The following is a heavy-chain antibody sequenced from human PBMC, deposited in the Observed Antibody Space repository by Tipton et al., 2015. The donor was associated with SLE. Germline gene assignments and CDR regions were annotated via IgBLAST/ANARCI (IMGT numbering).Heavy chain of an antibody. CDR3: ARGIAWGAHAFDI. J-gene: IGHJ3*02. V-gene: IGHV4-59*01. D-gene: IGHD2-21*01. Sequence: TLSLTCTVSGGSISSNYWSWIRQPPGKGLEWIGYIYYSGSTNYNPSHKSPVTISVDTSKNQFSLKLSSVTAADTAVYYCARGIAWGAHAFDIWGQGTMVTVSS. CDR2: IYYSGST. CDR1: GGSISSNY.